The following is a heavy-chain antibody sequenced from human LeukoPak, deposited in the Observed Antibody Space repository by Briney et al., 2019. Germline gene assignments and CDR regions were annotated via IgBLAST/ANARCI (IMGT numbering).Heavy chain of an antibody. CDR2: IRSKANSYAT. CDR1: GFTFSGST. J-gene: IGHJ4*02. CDR3: AVHIVGTPAVDY. D-gene: IGHD1-26*01. V-gene: IGHV3-73*01. Sequence: GGSLKLSCAASGFTFSGSTMYWVRQASWKGLEWVGRIRSKANSYATAHAASLKGRFTISRDDSKNTGYLQMNSLETEDTAVYYCAVHIVGTPAVDYWGQGTLVTVSS.